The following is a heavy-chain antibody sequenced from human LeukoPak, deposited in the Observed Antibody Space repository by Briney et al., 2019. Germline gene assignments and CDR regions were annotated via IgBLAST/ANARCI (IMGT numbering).Heavy chain of an antibody. V-gene: IGHV3-33*01. J-gene: IGHJ6*02. CDR1: GFTFSSYG. CDR3: ASPYSSSSYGMDV. Sequence: GGSLRLSCAASGFTFSSYGMHWVRQAPGKGLEWVAVIWYDGSNKYYADSVKGRFTISRDNSKNTLYLQMNCLRAEDTAVYYCASPYSSSSYGMDVWGQGTTVTVSS. D-gene: IGHD6-6*01. CDR2: IWYDGSNK.